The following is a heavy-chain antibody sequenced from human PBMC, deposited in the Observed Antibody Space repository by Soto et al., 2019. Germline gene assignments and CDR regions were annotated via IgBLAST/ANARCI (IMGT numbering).Heavy chain of an antibody. CDR3: ARDGTAAGYFDV. D-gene: IGHD2-2*01. CDR1: GFTFSSYG. Sequence: SLRLSCAASGFTFSSYGMHWVRQAPGKGLEWVTVISYDGSNTYSADSVKGRFTISRDNSKNTLYLQMNSLRAEDTAVYYCARDGTAAGYFDVWGQGTLVTVSS. J-gene: IGHJ4*02. V-gene: IGHV3-30*03. CDR2: ISYDGSNT.